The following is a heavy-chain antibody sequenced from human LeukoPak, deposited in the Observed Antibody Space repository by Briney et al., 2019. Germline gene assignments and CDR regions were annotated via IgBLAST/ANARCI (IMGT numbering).Heavy chain of an antibody. CDR1: GSTFSYYY. CDR2: ISSSSSTI. CDR3: ARVEDSSGWLYYFDY. V-gene: IGHV3-11*01. J-gene: IGHJ4*02. D-gene: IGHD6-19*01. Sequence: SLRLSCASAGSTFSYYYRSWRRPARGKGLEWGSYISSSSSTIYYADSVKGRFTIATDNAKNSLYLQMNSLRAEDTAVYYCARVEDSSGWLYYFDYWGQGTLVTVSS.